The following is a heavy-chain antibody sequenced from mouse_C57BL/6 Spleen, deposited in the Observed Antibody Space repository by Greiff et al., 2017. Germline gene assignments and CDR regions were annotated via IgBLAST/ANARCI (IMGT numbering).Heavy chain of an antibody. J-gene: IGHJ1*03. V-gene: IGHV1-69*01. D-gene: IGHD2-3*01. CDR1: GYTFTSYW. Sequence: QVQLQQPGAELVMPGASVKLSCKASGYTFTSYWMHWVKQRPGQGLEWIGEIDPSDSYTNYNQKFKGKSTLTVDTSSSTAYMQLSSLTSEDSAVYYCARKGVYDGYYWYFDVWGTGTTVTVSS. CDR3: ARKGVYDGYYWYFDV. CDR2: IDPSDSYT.